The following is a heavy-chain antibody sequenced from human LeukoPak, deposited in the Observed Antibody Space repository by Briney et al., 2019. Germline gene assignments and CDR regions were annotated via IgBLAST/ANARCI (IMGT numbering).Heavy chain of an antibody. V-gene: IGHV1-69*05. Sequence: SVKVSCKASGGTFSSYAISWVRQAPGQGLEWMGGIIPIFGTANYAQTFQGRVTITTDESTSTAYMELSSLRSEDTAVYYCAVSSGIFIVVVPAAILALDYWGQGTLVTVSS. CDR3: AVSSGIFIVVVPAAILALDY. CDR2: IIPIFGTA. D-gene: IGHD2-2*02. J-gene: IGHJ4*02. CDR1: GGTFSSYA.